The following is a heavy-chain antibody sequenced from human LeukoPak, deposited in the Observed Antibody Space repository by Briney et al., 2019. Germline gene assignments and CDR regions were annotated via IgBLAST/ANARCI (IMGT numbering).Heavy chain of an antibody. CDR1: GDSITNYY. CDR2: SHYTGKT. CDR3: ARRGIFDC. Sequence: SETLSLTCAVSGDSITNYYSRWIRQPPGEGLEWIGYSHYTGKTYYNPSLKSRVTMSVDTSKSQFSLRLTSVTAADTAVYYCARRGIFDCWGQGTLVTVSS. D-gene: IGHD6-13*01. J-gene: IGHJ4*02. V-gene: IGHV4-59*08.